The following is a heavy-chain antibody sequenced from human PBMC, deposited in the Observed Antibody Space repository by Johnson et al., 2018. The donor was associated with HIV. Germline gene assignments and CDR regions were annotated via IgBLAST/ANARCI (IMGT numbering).Heavy chain of an antibody. CDR2: ISYDGSSK. CDR3: AKGWGAFDI. CDR1: GFTFSNYA. Sequence: QVQVVESGGGLVQPGGSLRLSCAASGFTFSNYAMHWVRQAPGKGLEWVAVISYDGSSKYYADSVKGRFTISRDNSKNTLYLQMNSLRPEDTAVYYCAKGWGAFDIWGQGTMVTVAS. V-gene: IGHV3-30-3*01. D-gene: IGHD3-16*01. J-gene: IGHJ3*02.